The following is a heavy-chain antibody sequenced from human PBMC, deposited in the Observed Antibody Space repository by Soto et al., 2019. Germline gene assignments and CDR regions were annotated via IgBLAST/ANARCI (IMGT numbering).Heavy chain of an antibody. CDR3: AKDSGSYYVYAFDI. D-gene: IGHD1-26*01. Sequence: GGSLRLSCAASGFTFDDYAMHWVRQAPGKGLEWASGISWNSGSIGYADSVKGRFTISRDNAKNSLYLQMNSLRAEDTALYYCAKDSGSYYVYAFDIWGQGTMVTVSS. V-gene: IGHV3-9*01. CDR2: ISWNSGSI. CDR1: GFTFDDYA. J-gene: IGHJ3*02.